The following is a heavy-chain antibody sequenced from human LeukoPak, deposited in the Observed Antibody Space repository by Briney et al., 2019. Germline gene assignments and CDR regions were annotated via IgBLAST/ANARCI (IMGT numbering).Heavy chain of an antibody. CDR3: AREQAPVATRPFDY. J-gene: IGHJ4*02. D-gene: IGHD5-12*01. Sequence: SQTLSLTCAISGDSVSSNSIVWNWIRQSPSRGLEWLGRTYYRSKWYNDYAVSVKSRITINPDTSKNQFSLQLNSVTPEDTAVYYCAREQAPVATRPFDYWGQGTLVTVSS. V-gene: IGHV6-1*01. CDR2: TYYRSKWYN. CDR1: GDSVSSNSIV.